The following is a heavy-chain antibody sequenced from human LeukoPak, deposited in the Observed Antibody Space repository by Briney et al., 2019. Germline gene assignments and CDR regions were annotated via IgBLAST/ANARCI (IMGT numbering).Heavy chain of an antibody. Sequence: GGSLRLSCAASGFTFSSNFMSWVRQAPGKGLEWVSVIYSGGRTDYADSVKGRFTISRDNSKNLLYLQMNSLRPEDTAVYYCARESGRGVISPYFDYWGQGTLVTVSS. D-gene: IGHD3-10*01. J-gene: IGHJ4*02. V-gene: IGHV3-66*01. CDR1: GFTFSSNF. CDR2: IYSGGRT. CDR3: ARESGRGVISPYFDY.